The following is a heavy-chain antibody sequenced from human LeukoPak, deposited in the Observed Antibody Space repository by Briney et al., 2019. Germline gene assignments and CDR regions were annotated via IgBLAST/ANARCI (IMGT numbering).Heavy chain of an antibody. CDR2: IYYSGST. V-gene: IGHV4-39*07. D-gene: IGHD2-8*01. Sequence: SETLSLTCTVSGDSISSSSYYWGWIRQPPGKGLEWIGSIYYSGSTYYNPSLKSRVTISVDTSKNQFSLKLSSVTAADTAVYYCGSLIGYYFDYWGQGTLVTVSS. J-gene: IGHJ4*02. CDR3: GSLIGYYFDY. CDR1: GDSISSSSYY.